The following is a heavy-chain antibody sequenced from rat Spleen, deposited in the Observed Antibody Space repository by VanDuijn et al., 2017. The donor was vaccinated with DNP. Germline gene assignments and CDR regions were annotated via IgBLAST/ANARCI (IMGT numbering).Heavy chain of an antibody. J-gene: IGHJ2*01. CDR3: ARDRGNNFYFDY. D-gene: IGHD1-10*01. Sequence: QVQLKESGPGLVQPSQTLSLTCTVSGFSLTTYGVAWVRQPPGKGLEWIAAISSGGDTHYNSALKSRLSINRDTSKSQVFLKMNSLQTEDTATYYCARDRGNNFYFDYWGQGVMVTVSS. CDR1: GFSLTTYG. V-gene: IGHV2S12*01. CDR2: ISSGGDT.